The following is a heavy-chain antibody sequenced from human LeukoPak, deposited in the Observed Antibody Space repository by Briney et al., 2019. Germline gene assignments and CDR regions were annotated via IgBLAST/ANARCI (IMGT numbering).Heavy chain of an antibody. D-gene: IGHD3-10*01. V-gene: IGHV1-69*13. CDR2: IIPIFGTA. CDR3: ARDKAHGGQGGAFDI. CDR1: GGTFSSYA. J-gene: IGHJ3*02. Sequence: SVKVSCKASGGTFSSYAISWVRQAPGQGLEWKGGIIPIFGTANYAQKFQGRVTITADESTSTAYMELSSLRSEDTAVYYCARDKAHGGQGGAFDIWGQGTMVTVSS.